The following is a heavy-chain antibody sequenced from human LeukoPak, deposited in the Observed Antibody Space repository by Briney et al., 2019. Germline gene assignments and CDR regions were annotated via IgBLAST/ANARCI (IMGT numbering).Heavy chain of an antibody. CDR2: TYYRSTRYN. Sequence: SQTLSLTCAISGDSVSSSSVTWNWIRQSPSRGLEWLGRTYYRSTRYNDYAVSVRGRITVNPDTSKNQFSLHLNSVTPEDTAVYYCARRLTQYDCFDPWGQGILVTVSS. CDR3: ARRLTQYDCFDP. V-gene: IGHV6-1*01. D-gene: IGHD2-2*01. CDR1: GDSVSSSSVT. J-gene: IGHJ5*02.